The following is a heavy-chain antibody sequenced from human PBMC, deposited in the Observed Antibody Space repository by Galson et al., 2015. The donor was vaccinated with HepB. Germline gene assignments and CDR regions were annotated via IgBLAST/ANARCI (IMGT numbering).Heavy chain of an antibody. CDR1: GFTFSSYA. D-gene: IGHD6-19*01. Sequence: SLRLSCAASGFTFSSYAMHWVRQAPGKGLEWVAVISYDGSNKYYADSVKGRFTISRDNSKNTLYLQMNSLRAEDTAVYYCARDYPVQWLVRSDAFDIWGQGTMVTVSS. J-gene: IGHJ3*02. CDR3: ARDYPVQWLVRSDAFDI. V-gene: IGHV3-30*04. CDR2: ISYDGSNK.